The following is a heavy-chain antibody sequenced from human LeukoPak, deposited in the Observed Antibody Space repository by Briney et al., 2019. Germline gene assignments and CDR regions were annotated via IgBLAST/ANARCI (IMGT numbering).Heavy chain of an antibody. J-gene: IGHJ4*02. Sequence: GGSLRLSCAASGFTFDDYAMHWVRQAPGKGLEWVSGISWNSGSIGYADSVKGRFTIPRDNSKNTLYLQMNSLRAEDTAVYYCAKYGIVVAGKGLPDWWGQGTLVTVSS. CDR3: AKYGIVVAGKGLPDW. CDR2: ISWNSGSI. D-gene: IGHD6-19*01. V-gene: IGHV3-9*01. CDR1: GFTFDDYA.